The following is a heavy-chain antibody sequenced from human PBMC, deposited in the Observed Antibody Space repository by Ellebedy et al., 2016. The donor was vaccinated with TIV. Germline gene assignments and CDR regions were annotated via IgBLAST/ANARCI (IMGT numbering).Heavy chain of an antibody. CDR1: GFTFSNYD. CDR3: ARDGVGATPIDY. Sequence: GESLKISCAASGFTFSNYDMNWVRQAPGKGLEWVSSISSSSTYIYYADSVKGRFTISRDNAKSTLYLEMNSLRAEDTAVYYCARDGVGATPIDYWGQGTLVTVSS. CDR2: ISSSSTYI. V-gene: IGHV3-21*01. D-gene: IGHD1-26*01. J-gene: IGHJ4*02.